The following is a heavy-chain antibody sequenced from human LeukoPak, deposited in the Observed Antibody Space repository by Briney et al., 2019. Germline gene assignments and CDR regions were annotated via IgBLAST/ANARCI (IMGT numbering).Heavy chain of an antibody. J-gene: IGHJ1*01. CDR1: GDSISPDY. V-gene: IGHV4-4*08. Sequence: KSSETLSLTCSVSGDSISPDYWSWIRQPPGKGLEWIGYIYRIGNTDYNPSLKSRVTISLDTSKNQLSLNLTSVTAADTAVYYCAGRGQRYFRDWGQGTLVTVSS. CDR2: IYRIGNT. CDR3: AGRGQRYFRD.